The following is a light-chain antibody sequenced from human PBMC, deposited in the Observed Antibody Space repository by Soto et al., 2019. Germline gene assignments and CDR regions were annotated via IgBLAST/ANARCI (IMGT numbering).Light chain of an antibody. V-gene: IGKV1-12*01. Sequence: DSQMTQSPSSVSASVGDRVTITCRASQGISSWLAWYQQKPGKAPKLLIYGASSLQSGVPSRFSGSRYGTDLTLTISSLQPEDFATYNCQQANTFPGTFGQGTQVEIK. CDR1: QGISSW. J-gene: IGKJ1*01. CDR2: GAS. CDR3: QQANTFPGT.